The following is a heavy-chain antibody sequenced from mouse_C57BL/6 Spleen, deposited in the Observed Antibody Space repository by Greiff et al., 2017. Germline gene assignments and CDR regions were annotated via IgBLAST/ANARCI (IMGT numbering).Heavy chain of an antibody. CDR3: ASSRSNYLLFAY. Sequence: VQLQQSGTELVKPGASVKLSCKASGYTFTSSWMHWVKQRPGQGLEWIGNINPSNGGTNYNEKFKSKATLTVDKSSSTAYMQLSSLTSEDSAVYYCASSRSNYLLFAYWGQGTLVTVSA. J-gene: IGHJ3*01. CDR2: INPSNGGT. D-gene: IGHD2-5*01. CDR1: GYTFTSSW. V-gene: IGHV1-53*01.